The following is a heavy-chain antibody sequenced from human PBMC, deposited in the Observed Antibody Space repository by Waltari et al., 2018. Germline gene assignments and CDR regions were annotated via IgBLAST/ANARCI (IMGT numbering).Heavy chain of an antibody. D-gene: IGHD5-18*01. CDR2: IYYSGST. V-gene: IGHV4-59*01. Sequence: QVQLQESGPGLVKPSETLSLTCTVSGGSISSYYWSWIRQPPGKGLEWIGYIYYSGSTNYNPSLKSRVTISVDTSKNQFSLKLSSVTAADTAVDYCARGARIQPGVWYFDYWCQGTLVTVSS. J-gene: IGHJ4*02. CDR3: ARGARIQPGVWYFDY. CDR1: GGSISSYY.